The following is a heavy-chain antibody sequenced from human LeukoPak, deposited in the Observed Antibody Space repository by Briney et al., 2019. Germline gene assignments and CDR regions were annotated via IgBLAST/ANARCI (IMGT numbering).Heavy chain of an antibody. V-gene: IGHV4-59*01. CDR3: ARASNYHYLDS. J-gene: IGHJ4*02. Sequence: SETLSLTCTVSGDSISSYYWSWIRQSPGKGLEWIGHIYYSGSTSTNYNPSLKSRVTISVDTSKKQFSLKLSSVTAADTAVYYCARASNYHYLDSWGQGTLATVSS. CDR1: GDSISSYY. D-gene: IGHD4-11*01. CDR2: IYYSGSTST.